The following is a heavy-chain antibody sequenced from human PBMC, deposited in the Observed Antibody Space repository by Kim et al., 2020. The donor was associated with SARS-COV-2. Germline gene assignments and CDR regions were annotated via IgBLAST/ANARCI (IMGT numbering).Heavy chain of an antibody. CDR3: TRVIWGTYRYTDY. D-gene: IGHD3-16*02. Sequence: ASVKVSYKASGYTFTMNAISWVRQAPGQGLEWMGWINTDTGNPTYAQAFTRRFVFSVDTSVTTAYLQISSLEPEDTALYYCTRVIWGTYRYTDYWGQGTLVTVSS. J-gene: IGHJ4*02. CDR1: GYTFTMNA. V-gene: IGHV7-4-1*02. CDR2: INTDTGNP.